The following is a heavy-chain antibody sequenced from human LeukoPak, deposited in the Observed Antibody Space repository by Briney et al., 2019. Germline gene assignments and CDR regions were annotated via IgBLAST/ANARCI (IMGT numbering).Heavy chain of an antibody. Sequence: SETLSLTCTVSGGSISSSSYYWGWIRQPPGKGLEWIGSIYYSGSTDYNPSLKSRVTISVDTSKNQFSLKLSSVTAADTAVYYCARHRDGYNFIHYYYYYYMDVWGKGTTVTISS. V-gene: IGHV4-39*01. D-gene: IGHD5-24*01. CDR2: IYYSGST. CDR3: ARHRDGYNFIHYYYYYYMDV. CDR1: GGSISSSSYY. J-gene: IGHJ6*03.